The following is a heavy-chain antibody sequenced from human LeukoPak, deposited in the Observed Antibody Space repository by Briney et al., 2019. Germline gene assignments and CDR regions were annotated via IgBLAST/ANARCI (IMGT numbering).Heavy chain of an antibody. CDR1: GFTFSSYG. J-gene: IGHJ4*02. CDR2: IYSGGST. V-gene: IGHV3-53*01. Sequence: GGSLRLSCAASGFTFSSYGMHWVRQAPGKGLEWVSVIYSGGSTYYADSVKGRFTISRDNSKNTLYLQMNSLRAEDTAVYYCATGGSYGSLFDYWGQGTLVTVSS. CDR3: ATGGSYGSLFDY. D-gene: IGHD5-18*01.